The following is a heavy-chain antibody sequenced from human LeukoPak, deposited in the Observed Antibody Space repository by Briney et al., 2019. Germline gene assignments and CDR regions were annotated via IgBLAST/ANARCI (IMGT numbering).Heavy chain of an antibody. CDR1: GFTFSNAW. D-gene: IGHD3-9*01. CDR3: TTDSLRYFDWLGAFDI. J-gene: IGHJ3*02. CDR2: IKSKTDGGTT. Sequence: GGSLRLPCAASGFTFSNAWMSWVRQAPGKGLEWVGRIKSKTDGGTTDYVAPVKGRFTISRDDSKNTLYLQMNSLKTEDTAVYYCTTDSLRYFDWLGAFDIWGQGTMVTVSS. V-gene: IGHV3-15*01.